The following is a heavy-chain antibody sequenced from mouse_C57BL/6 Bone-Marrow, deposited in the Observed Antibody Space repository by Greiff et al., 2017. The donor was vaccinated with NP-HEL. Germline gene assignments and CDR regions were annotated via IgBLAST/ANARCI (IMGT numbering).Heavy chain of an antibody. V-gene: IGHV5-9-1*02. CDR1: GFTFSSYA. CDR2: ISSGGDYI. CDR3: TRAHYYGSSFDY. Sequence: EVMLVESGEGLVKPGGSLKLSCAASGFTFSSYAMSWVRQTPEKRLEWVAYISSGGDYIYYADTVKGRFTISRDNARNTLYLQMSSLKSEDTAMHYCTRAHYYGSSFDYWGQGTTLTVSS. J-gene: IGHJ2*01. D-gene: IGHD1-1*01.